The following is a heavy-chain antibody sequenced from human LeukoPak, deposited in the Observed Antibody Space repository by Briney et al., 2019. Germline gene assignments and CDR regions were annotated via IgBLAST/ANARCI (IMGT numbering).Heavy chain of an antibody. Sequence: GGSLRLSCAASGFTFSSHWMHWVRQAPGKGLVWVSGISTDGSRPRYADSVNGRFTISRDNSKNTLYLQMNSLRAEDTAVYYCARDLGYGEPYGMDVWGQGATVTVSS. J-gene: IGHJ6*02. V-gene: IGHV3-74*01. CDR2: ISTDGSRP. CDR3: ARDLGYGEPYGMDV. D-gene: IGHD4-17*01. CDR1: GFTFSSHW.